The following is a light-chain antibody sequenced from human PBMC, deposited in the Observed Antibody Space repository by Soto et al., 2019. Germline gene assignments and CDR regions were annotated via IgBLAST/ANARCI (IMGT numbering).Light chain of an antibody. Sequence: QPVLTQSSSASASLGSSVKVTCTLSSGHSSYIIAWHQQQPGKAPRYLMKLERSGSYNKGSGVPDRFSGSSSGADRYLTISNFQFEDEADYYCETCDSNTRVFGGGTQLTVL. CDR1: SGHSSYI. V-gene: IGLV4-60*02. CDR3: ETCDSNTRV. J-gene: IGLJ3*02. CDR2: LERSGSY.